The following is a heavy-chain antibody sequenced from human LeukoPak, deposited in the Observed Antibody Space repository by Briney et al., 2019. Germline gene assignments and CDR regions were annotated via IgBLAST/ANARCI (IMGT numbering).Heavy chain of an antibody. Sequence: PGGSLRLSCAASGFTFSSYWMSWVRQAPGKGLEWEANIKQDGSEKYYVDSVKGRFTISRDNAKNSLYLQMNSLRAEDTAVYYCAREVVGATTFFRSDNWFDPWGQGTLVTVSS. J-gene: IGHJ5*02. CDR1: GFTFSSYW. CDR2: IKQDGSEK. V-gene: IGHV3-7*01. CDR3: AREVVGATTFFRSDNWFDP. D-gene: IGHD1-26*01.